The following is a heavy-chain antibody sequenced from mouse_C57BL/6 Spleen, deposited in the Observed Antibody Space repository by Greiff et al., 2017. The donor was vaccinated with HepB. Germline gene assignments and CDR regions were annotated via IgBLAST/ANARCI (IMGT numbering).Heavy chain of an antibody. J-gene: IGHJ2*01. CDR1: GYTFTSYW. CDR3: AREITTVVAPLDD. Sequence: QVQLQQSGAELVRPGSSVKLSCKASGYTFTSYWMHWVKQRPIQGLEWIGNIDPSDSETHYNQKFKDKATLTVDKSSSTAYMQLSSLTSEDSAVYYCAREITTVVAPLDDWGQGTTLTVSS. V-gene: IGHV1-52*01. D-gene: IGHD1-1*01. CDR2: IDPSDSET.